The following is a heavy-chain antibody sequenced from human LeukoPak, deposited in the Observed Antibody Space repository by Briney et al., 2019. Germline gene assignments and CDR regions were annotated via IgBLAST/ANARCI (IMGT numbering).Heavy chain of an antibody. J-gene: IGHJ4*02. CDR1: GGSISSGGYY. Sequence: SETLSLTCTVSGGSISSGGYYWSWIRQHPGKGLEWIGYIYYSGSTYYNPSLKSRVTISVDTSKNQFSLKLSSVTAADTAVYYCARAYGSGSDRDGDFDYWGQGTLVTVSS. D-gene: IGHD3-10*01. CDR3: ARAYGSGSDRDGDFDY. CDR2: IYYSGST. V-gene: IGHV4-31*03.